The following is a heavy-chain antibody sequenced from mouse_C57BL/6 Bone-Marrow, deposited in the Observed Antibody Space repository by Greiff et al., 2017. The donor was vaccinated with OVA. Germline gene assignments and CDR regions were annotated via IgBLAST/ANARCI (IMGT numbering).Heavy chain of an antibody. J-gene: IGHJ1*03. CDR1: GFTFTDYY. D-gene: IGHD1-1*01. CDR2: IRNKANGYTT. Sequence: EVKLVESGGGLVQPGGSLSLSCAASGFTFTDYYMSWVRQPPGTALEWLGFIRNKANGYTTEYSASVKGRFTISRDNSQSILYLQMNALRAEDSATYYCARYIGNLFFDVWGTGTTVTVSS. CDR3: ARYIGNLFFDV. V-gene: IGHV7-3*01.